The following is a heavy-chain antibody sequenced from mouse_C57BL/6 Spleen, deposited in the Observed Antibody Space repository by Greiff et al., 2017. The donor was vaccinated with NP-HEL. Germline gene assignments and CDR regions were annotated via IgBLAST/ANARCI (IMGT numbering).Heavy chain of an antibody. V-gene: IGHV5-16*01. CDR1: GFTFSDYY. CDR3: ARSTMVTTGAMDY. D-gene: IGHD2-2*01. J-gene: IGHJ4*01. Sequence: EVMLVESEGGLVQPGSSMKLSCTASGFTFSDYYMAWVRQVPEKGLEWVANINYDGSSTYYLDSLKSRFIISRDNAKNILYLQMSSLKSEDTATYYCARSTMVTTGAMDYWGQGTSVTVSS. CDR2: INYDGSST.